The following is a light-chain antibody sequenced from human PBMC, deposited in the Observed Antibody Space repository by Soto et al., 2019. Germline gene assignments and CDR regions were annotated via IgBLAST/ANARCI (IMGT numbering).Light chain of an antibody. CDR3: HQRSNWPPLT. Sequence: EIVLTQSPATLSLSPGERATLSCRASQSVGGYLDWYQQKPGQAPKLLIYDASSRASGIPARFSGSGSGTDFTLTISSLAHEDLAVYYCHQRSNWPPLTFGGGTKVEIK. CDR2: DAS. CDR1: QSVGGY. V-gene: IGKV3-11*01. J-gene: IGKJ4*01.